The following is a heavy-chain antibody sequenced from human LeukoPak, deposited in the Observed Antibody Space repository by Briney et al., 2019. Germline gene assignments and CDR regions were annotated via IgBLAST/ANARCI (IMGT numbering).Heavy chain of an antibody. D-gene: IGHD2-21*01. Sequence: PGGSLRLSCAASGVTVGTNSMSWARQSPGKGLEWVSVTYSGGSTYNADSVNGRFTVSRDNSRNTLFLQMNNLRAEDTALYFCASAREYCGSAECYEYFQHWGQGTLVIVSS. V-gene: IGHV3-53*01. CDR3: ASAREYCGSAECYEYFQH. J-gene: IGHJ1*01. CDR1: GVTVGTNS. CDR2: TYSGGST.